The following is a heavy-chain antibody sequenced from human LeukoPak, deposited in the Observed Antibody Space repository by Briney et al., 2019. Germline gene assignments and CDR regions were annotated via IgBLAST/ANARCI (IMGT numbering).Heavy chain of an antibody. D-gene: IGHD2-8*01. V-gene: IGHV3-15*01. CDR1: GFTFSSYW. Sequence: GGSLRLSCAASGFTFSSYWMSWVRQAPGKGLEWVGRIKSKTDGGTTDYAAPVKGRFTISRDDSKNTLYLQMNSLKTEDTAVYYCTTEIVLMVYATTNHYFDYWGQGTLVTVSS. CDR2: IKSKTDGGTT. J-gene: IGHJ4*02. CDR3: TTEIVLMVYATTNHYFDY.